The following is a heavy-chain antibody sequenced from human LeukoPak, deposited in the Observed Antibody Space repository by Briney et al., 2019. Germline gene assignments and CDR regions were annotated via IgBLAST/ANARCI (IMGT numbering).Heavy chain of an antibody. Sequence: SETLSLTCTVSGGSISSSSYYWGWIRRPPGKGLEWIGSIYYSGSTYYNPPLKSRVTISVDTSKNQFSLKLSSVTAADTAVYYCATRPATIVLDYYYYYMDVWGKGTTVTVSS. CDR3: ATRPATIVLDYYYYYMDV. CDR2: IYYSGST. CDR1: GGSISSSSYY. V-gene: IGHV4-39*07. J-gene: IGHJ6*03. D-gene: IGHD4-11*01.